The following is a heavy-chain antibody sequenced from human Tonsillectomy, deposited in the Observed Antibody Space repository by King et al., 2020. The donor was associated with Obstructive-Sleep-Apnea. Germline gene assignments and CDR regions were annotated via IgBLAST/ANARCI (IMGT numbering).Heavy chain of an antibody. CDR1: GYTFTSYY. Sequence: VQLVESGAEVKKPGASVKVSCQASGYTFTSYYMHWVRQAPGQGLEWMGIINPSGGSRSYAQKFQGRLTMTRDTSTSTVYMELSSLRSEDTAVYYCARDHRTVSTTYYYGMDVWGQGTTVTVSS. J-gene: IGHJ6*02. V-gene: IGHV1-46*03. CDR3: ARDHRTVSTTYYYGMDV. CDR2: INPSGGSR. D-gene: IGHD4-11*01.